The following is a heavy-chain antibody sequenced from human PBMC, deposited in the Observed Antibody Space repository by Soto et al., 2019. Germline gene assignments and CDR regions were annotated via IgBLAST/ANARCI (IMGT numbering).Heavy chain of an antibody. J-gene: IGHJ4*02. CDR1: GYTFTSYS. CDR2: ISVYNGNT. V-gene: IGHV1-18*04. CDR3: ARADSYYDSSGYYYAH. Sequence: PSVKVSCKASGYTFTSYSIAWVRQAPGQGLEWMGWISVYNGNTNYAHKLQGRVTMTTDTSASTAFMELKSLRSDDTAVYYCARADSYYDSSGYYYAHWGQGTLVTVSS. D-gene: IGHD3-22*01.